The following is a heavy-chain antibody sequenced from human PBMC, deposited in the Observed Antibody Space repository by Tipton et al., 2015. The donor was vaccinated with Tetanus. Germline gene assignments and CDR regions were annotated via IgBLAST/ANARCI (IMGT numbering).Heavy chain of an antibody. Sequence: TLSLTCAVYGGSFSGYYWSWVRQSPGKGLEWIGEISHSGGSNYNPSLKSRVAMSEDTSKNLFSLHLNSVTAADTAVYYCAMIHGVSSSFDYWGQGTPVTVSS. CDR2: ISHSGGS. V-gene: IGHV4-34*01. J-gene: IGHJ4*02. CDR1: GGSFSGYY. CDR3: AMIHGVSSSFDY. D-gene: IGHD6-6*01.